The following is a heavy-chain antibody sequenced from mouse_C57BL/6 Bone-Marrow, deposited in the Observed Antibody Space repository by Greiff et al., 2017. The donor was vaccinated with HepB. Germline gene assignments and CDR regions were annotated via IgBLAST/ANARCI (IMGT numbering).Heavy chain of an antibody. CDR3: RPYYYGRGYYFDY. CDR1: GFTFSNYW. D-gene: IGHD1-1*01. V-gene: IGHV6-3*01. J-gene: IGHJ2*01. CDR2: IRLKSDNYAT. Sequence: EVKVEESGGGLVQPGGSMKLSCVASGFTFSNYWMNWVRQSPEKGLEWVAQIRLKSDNYATHYAESVKGRFTISRDDSNSSVYLQMNNLRAEDTGIYYCRPYYYGRGYYFDYWGQGTTLTVSS.